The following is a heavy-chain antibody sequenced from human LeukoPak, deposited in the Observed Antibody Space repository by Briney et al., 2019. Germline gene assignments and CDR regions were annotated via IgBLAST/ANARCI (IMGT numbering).Heavy chain of an antibody. V-gene: IGHV1-69*01. CDR2: LMPFFGPA. CDR1: GGSFSGYL. D-gene: IGHD2-21*02. Sequence: ASVKVSCKASGGSFSGYLVNWVRQAPGQGPEWMGGLMPFFGPANYAQKFQGRVSFTADEPTNTAYMELGSLRSEDTAVYYCARGGLVTTPEGDHYYFGLDVWGQGTTVTVSS. CDR3: ARGGLVTTPEGDHYYFGLDV. J-gene: IGHJ6*02.